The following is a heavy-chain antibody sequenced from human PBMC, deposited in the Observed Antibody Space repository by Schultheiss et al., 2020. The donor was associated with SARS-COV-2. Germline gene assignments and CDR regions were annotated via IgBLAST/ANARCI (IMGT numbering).Heavy chain of an antibody. CDR1: GFTFSSYE. Sequence: GGSLRLSCAASGFTFSSYEMNWVRQAPGKGLEWVSYISSSGSTIYYADSVKGRFTISRDNAKNSLYLQMNSLRAEDTAVYYCARAGYYGSGSYYNDDYYYYYGMDVWGQGTTVTVSS. J-gene: IGHJ6*02. CDR3: ARAGYYGSGSYYNDDYYYYYGMDV. CDR2: ISSSGSTI. V-gene: IGHV3-48*03. D-gene: IGHD3-10*01.